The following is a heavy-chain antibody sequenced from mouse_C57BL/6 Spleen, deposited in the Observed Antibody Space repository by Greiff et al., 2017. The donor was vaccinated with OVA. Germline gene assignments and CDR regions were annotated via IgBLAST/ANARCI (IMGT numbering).Heavy chain of an antibody. CDR3: AGEEGNYSAWFAY. CDR2: ISYDGSN. Sequence: EVKLMESGPGLVKPSQSLSLTCSVTGYSITSGYYWNWIRQFPGNKLEWMGYISYDGSNNYNPSLKNRISITRDTSKNQFFLKLNSVTTEDTATYYGAGEEGNYSAWFAYGGQGTLVTVSA. D-gene: IGHD2-1*01. J-gene: IGHJ3*01. CDR1: GYSITSGYY. V-gene: IGHV3-6*01.